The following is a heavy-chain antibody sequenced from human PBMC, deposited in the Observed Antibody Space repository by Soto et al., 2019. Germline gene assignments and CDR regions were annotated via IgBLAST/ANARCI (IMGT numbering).Heavy chain of an antibody. V-gene: IGHV4-39*01. CDR1: GGSISSITYY. Sequence: QLQLQESGPALVKPSETLSLTCTVSGGSISSITYYWGWIRQSPEKGLEGIGYIHYGGSTYYNPSRESRGTTAADTSKKQFSLTQASVNASDTGVYYCARCTPDLLQSNFWSGYNLSYFDYWGQGSLVTVSA. D-gene: IGHD3-3*01. CDR3: ARCTPDLLQSNFWSGYNLSYFDY. CDR2: IHYGGST. J-gene: IGHJ4*02.